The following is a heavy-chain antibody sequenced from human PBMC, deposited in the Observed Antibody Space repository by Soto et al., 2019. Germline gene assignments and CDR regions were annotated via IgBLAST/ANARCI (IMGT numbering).Heavy chain of an antibody. CDR2: ILPLFGTP. Sequence: QVQLVQSGAEVKKPGSSVKVSCRATRGTFSSYAFYWVRQAPGQGLEWMGGILPLFGTPNYAQQFRGRIAINADESTSTAYRLLRSVIPVETAVYYCPSTPNSSPFLPARGQGTLVSVSS. D-gene: IGHD6-19*01. J-gene: IGHJ4*02. V-gene: IGHV1-69*01. CDR1: RGTFSSYA. CDR3: PSTPNSSPFLPA.